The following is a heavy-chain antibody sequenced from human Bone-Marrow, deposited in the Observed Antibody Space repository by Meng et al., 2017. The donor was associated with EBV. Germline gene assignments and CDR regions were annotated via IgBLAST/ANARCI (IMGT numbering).Heavy chain of an antibody. J-gene: IGHJ4*02. CDR3: ASESGRGFTPDY. D-gene: IGHD3-10*01. CDR1: GGTFNRDG. V-gene: IGHV1-69*01. Sequence: VGVGEAGAEVKKPWAAVRVPCWSPGGTFNRDGVTWLRQAPGQGLEWIGGVIPMSGAPHYAQKFPGRVTITADESTSTNYMDLSNLRSDDTAMYYCASESGRGFTPDYWGQGTLVTVSS. CDR2: VIPMSGAP.